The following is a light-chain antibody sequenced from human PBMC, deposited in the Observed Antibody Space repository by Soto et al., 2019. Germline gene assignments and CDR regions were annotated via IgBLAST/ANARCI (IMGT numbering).Light chain of an antibody. V-gene: IGLV1-51*01. CDR2: DNN. CDR3: ATWDSSLSVVV. Sequence: QSVLTQPPSVSAAPGQKVTISCSGSSSNIGNNYVSWYQQLPGTAPKLLIYDNNKRPSGISDRFSGSKSGTSATLGITGLQTGDEADYYCATWDSSLSVVVFGGGTKLTVL. CDR1: SSNIGNNY. J-gene: IGLJ2*01.